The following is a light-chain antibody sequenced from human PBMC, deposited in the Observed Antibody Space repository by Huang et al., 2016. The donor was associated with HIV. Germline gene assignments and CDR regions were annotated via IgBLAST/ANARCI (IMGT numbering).Light chain of an antibody. Sequence: IQLTQSPSSLSASVGDTVTITCRASQGIKNHLAWFQQKPGKAPKSLIYGASNLQTGVPSKFSGSGSGTDFTLTIDSLQPEDFATYYCQQYNTYPVTFGGGTKVEIK. J-gene: IGKJ4*01. CDR3: QQYNTYPVT. CDR1: QGIKNH. CDR2: GAS. V-gene: IGKV1-16*02.